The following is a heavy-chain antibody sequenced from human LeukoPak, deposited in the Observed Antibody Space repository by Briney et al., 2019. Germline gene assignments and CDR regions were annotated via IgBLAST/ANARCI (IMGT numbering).Heavy chain of an antibody. Sequence: GGSLRLSCAASGFTFSSYGMHWVRQAPGKGLEWVAVISYDGSNKYYADSVKGRFTISRDNSKNTLYLQMNSLRAEDTAVYYCARDPLWWGQGTLVTVSS. CDR1: GFTFSSYG. D-gene: IGHD2/OR15-2a*01. CDR2: ISYDGSNK. J-gene: IGHJ4*02. V-gene: IGHV3-30*03. CDR3: ARDPLW.